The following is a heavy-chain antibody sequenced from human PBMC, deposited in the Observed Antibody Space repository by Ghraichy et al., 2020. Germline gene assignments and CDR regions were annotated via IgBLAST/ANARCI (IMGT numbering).Heavy chain of an antibody. V-gene: IGHV1-69*13. J-gene: IGHJ3*02. CDR3: PREGGYYYDSSGYLDAFDI. CDR2: IIPIFGTA. D-gene: IGHD3-22*01. Sequence: SVKVSCKASGGTFSSYAISWVRQAPGQGLEWMGGIIPIFGTANYAQKFQGRVTITADESTSTAYMELSSLRSEDTAVYYCPREGGYYYDSSGYLDAFDIWGQGTMVTVSS. CDR1: GGTFSSYA.